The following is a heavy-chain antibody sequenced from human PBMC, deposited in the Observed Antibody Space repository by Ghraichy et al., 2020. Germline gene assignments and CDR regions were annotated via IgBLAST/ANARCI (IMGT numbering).Heavy chain of an antibody. D-gene: IGHD1-26*01. CDR2: IIPILGIA. CDR1: GGTFSSYA. CDR3: ARGVVGAGCFDY. Sequence: SVKVSCKASGGTFSSYAISWVRQAPGQGLEWMGRIIPILGIANYAQKFQGRVTITADKSTSTAYMELSSLRSEDTAVYYCARGVVGAGCFDYWGQGTLVTVSS. J-gene: IGHJ4*02. V-gene: IGHV1-69*04.